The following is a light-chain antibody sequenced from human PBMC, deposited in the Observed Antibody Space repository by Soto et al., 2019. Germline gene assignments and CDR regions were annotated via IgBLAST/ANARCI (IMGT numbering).Light chain of an antibody. V-gene: IGKV1-39*01. J-gene: IGKJ1*01. Sequence: DITMSQSPSSLSASVGDRVTIPCRASQSISSYLNWYQQKPGKAPKLLIYAASSLQSGVPSRFSGSGSGTDFTLTISSLQPEDFATYYCQQSYSTRRTFGQGTKVDI. CDR3: QQSYSTRRT. CDR2: AAS. CDR1: QSISSY.